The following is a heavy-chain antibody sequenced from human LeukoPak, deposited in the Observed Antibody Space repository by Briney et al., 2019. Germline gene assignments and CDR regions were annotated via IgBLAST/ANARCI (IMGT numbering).Heavy chain of an antibody. D-gene: IGHD5-18*01. V-gene: IGHV3-48*03. CDR3: ARDHGYSYGTLLDYYGMDV. CDR2: ISTGGRTI. Sequence: GGSLRLSCAASGFTFSSYEMNWVRQAPGTGLEWVSYISTGGRTIYYADSVKGRFTISRDNAKNSLYLQMNSLRAEDTAVYYCARDHGYSYGTLLDYYGMDVWGQGTTVTVSS. CDR1: GFTFSSYE. J-gene: IGHJ6*02.